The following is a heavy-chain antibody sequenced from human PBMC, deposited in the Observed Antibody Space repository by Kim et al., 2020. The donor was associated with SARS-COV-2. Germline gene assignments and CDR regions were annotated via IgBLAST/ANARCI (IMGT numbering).Heavy chain of an antibody. J-gene: IGHJ4*02. Sequence: GGSLRLSCAASGFTFSSYGMHWVRQAPGKGLEGVAVISYDGSNKYYADSVKGRFTISRDNSKNTLYLQMNSLRAEDTAVYYCAKFGTDYDSSGYLGYWGQGTLVTVSS. CDR3: AKFGTDYDSSGYLGY. CDR2: ISYDGSNK. D-gene: IGHD3-22*01. CDR1: GFTFSSYG. V-gene: IGHV3-30*18.